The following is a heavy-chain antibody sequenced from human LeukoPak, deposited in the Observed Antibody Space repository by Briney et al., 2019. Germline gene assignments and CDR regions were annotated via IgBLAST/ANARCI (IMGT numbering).Heavy chain of an antibody. J-gene: IGHJ2*01. CDR1: GGSISSGGYY. V-gene: IGHV4-31*03. Sequence: SETLSLTCTVSGGSISSGGYYWSWIRQHPGKGLEWIGYIYYSGSTYYNPSLKSRVTISVDTSKNQFSLKLSSVTAADTAVYYCARVNWNLRPYSDLWGRGTLVTVSS. CDR3: ARVNWNLRPYSDL. CDR2: IYYSGST. D-gene: IGHD1-1*01.